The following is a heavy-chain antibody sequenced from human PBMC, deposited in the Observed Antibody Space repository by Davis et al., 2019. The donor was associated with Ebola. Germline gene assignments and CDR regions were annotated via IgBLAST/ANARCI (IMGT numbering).Heavy chain of an antibody. D-gene: IGHD6-19*01. Sequence: GESLKIPCAASGFTFSNYAMSWVRQAPGKRPEWVSGISAVGYNTYHDDSGRGRFTISRDNSKNTLYLQMNSLSGADTAVYYCATCGFCISTSGVDYRGQGTLVSVSS. V-gene: IGHV3-23*01. J-gene: IGHJ4*02. CDR3: ATCGFCISTSGVDY. CDR2: ISAVGYNT. CDR1: GFTFSNYA.